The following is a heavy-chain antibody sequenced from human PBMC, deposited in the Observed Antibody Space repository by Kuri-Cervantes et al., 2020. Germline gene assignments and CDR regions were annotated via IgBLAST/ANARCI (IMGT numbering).Heavy chain of an antibody. D-gene: IGHD3-22*01. CDR3: ARVGYYDSSGYYFVTVVSPFDY. CDR1: GYTFTSYG. CDR2: ISAYNGNT. J-gene: IGHJ4*02. V-gene: IGHV1-18*01. Sequence: ASVKVSCKASGYTFTSYGISWVRQAPGQGLEWMGRISAYNGNTNYAQNLQGRVTMTTDTSTSTAYLELRSLRSDDTAVYYCARVGYYDSSGYYFVTVVSPFDYWGQGTLVTVSS.